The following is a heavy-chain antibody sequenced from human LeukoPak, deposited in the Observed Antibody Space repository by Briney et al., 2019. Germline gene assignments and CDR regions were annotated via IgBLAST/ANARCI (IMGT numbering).Heavy chain of an antibody. CDR3: ANGRWLQLPELNY. D-gene: IGHD5-24*01. CDR2: ISWNSGSI. J-gene: IGHJ4*02. Sequence: GGSLRLSCAASGFTFDDYAMHWVRQAPGKGLEWVSGISWNSGSIGYADSVKGRFTISRDNAKNSLYLQMNSLRAEDTALYYCANGRWLQLPELNYWGQGTLVTVSS. V-gene: IGHV3-9*01. CDR1: GFTFDDYA.